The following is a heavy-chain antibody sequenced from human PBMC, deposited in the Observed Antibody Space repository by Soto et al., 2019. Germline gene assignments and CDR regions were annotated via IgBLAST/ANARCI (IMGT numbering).Heavy chain of an antibody. J-gene: IGHJ6*02. Sequence: PGGSLRLSCAASGFTVSSNYMSWVRQAPGKGLEWVSVIYSGGSTYYADSVKGRFTISRDNSKNTLYLQMNSLRAEDTAVYYCARDETYYYDSSGPADYGMDVWGQGTTVTAP. V-gene: IGHV3-53*01. D-gene: IGHD3-22*01. CDR2: IYSGGST. CDR1: GFTVSSNY. CDR3: ARDETYYYDSSGPADYGMDV.